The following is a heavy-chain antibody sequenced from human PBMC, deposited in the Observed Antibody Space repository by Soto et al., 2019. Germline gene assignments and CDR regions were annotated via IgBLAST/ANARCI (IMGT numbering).Heavy chain of an antibody. D-gene: IGHD2-15*01. Sequence: PGESLKISCEGSGYSFTNYWIGWVRQMPGKGLEWMGIIYPDDSDTRYSPYFQGQVTISADKSISTAYLQWSSLKASDTAMYYCARAMVVAATSNAFDIWGQGTMVTVSS. CDR3: ARAMVVAATSNAFDI. V-gene: IGHV5-51*01. CDR1: GYSFTNYW. CDR2: IYPDDSDT. J-gene: IGHJ3*02.